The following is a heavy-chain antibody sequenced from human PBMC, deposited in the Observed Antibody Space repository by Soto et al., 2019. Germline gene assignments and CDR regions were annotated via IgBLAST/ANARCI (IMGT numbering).Heavy chain of an antibody. J-gene: IGHJ4*02. D-gene: IGHD1-26*01. CDR1: GCTFTRYY. V-gene: IGHV1-69*04. Sequence: SVKVSCKASGCTFTRYYMHWVRQAPGQGLEWLARXIPIPXITSYEQKSQXXVTITADXXTSKDYMEMCSLRSEDTAVYYCARALSVGYFNYWGQGTLVTVSS. CDR3: ARALSVGYFNY. CDR2: XIPIPXIT.